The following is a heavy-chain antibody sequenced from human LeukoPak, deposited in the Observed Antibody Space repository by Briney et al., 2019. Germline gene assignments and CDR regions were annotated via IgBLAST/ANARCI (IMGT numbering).Heavy chain of an antibody. J-gene: IGHJ4*02. CDR3: ARDEGGDTDY. CDR2: ISSSSSYI. V-gene: IGHV3-21*01. CDR1: GFTFSSYS. D-gene: IGHD2-21*02. Sequence: GGSLRLSCAASGFTFSSYSMNWVRQAPGKGLEWVSSISSSSSYIYYADSVKGRFTISRDNAKNSLYLQMNSPRAEDTAVYYCARDEGGDTDYWGQGTLVTVSS.